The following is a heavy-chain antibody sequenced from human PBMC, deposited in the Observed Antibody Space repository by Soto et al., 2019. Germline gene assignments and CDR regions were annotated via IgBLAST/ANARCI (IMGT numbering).Heavy chain of an antibody. CDR2: IYYSGST. V-gene: IGHV4-31*03. J-gene: IGHJ4*02. CDR1: GGSISSGGYY. CDR3: ARGRERGIGERPLDY. D-gene: IGHD3-10*01. Sequence: SETLSLTCTVSGGSISSGGYYWSWIRQHPGKGLEWIGYIYYSGSTYYNPSLKSRVTISVDTSKNQFSLKLSSVTAADTAVYYCARGRERGIGERPLDYWGQGTLVTVSS.